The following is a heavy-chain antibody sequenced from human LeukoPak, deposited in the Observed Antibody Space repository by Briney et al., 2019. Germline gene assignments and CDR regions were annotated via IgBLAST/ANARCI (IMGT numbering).Heavy chain of an antibody. V-gene: IGHV1-69*05. D-gene: IGHD3-3*01. CDR3: ARGSDDFWSGYPGYYYYYMDV. J-gene: IGHJ6*03. CDR1: GGTFSSYA. Sequence: GSSVKVSCKASGGTFSSYAISWVRQAPGQGLEWMGGIIPIFGTANYAQKFQGRVTFTTDESTSTAYMELSSLRSEDTAVYYCARGSDDFWSGYPGYYYYYMDVWGKGTTVTVSS. CDR2: IIPIFGTA.